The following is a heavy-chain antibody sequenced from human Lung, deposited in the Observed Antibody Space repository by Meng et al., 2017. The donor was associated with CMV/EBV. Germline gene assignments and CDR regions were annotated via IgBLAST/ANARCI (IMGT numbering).Heavy chain of an antibody. CDR1: GFHFSTSW. CDR3: GGDMDV. Sequence: ESLKISCAASGFHFSTSWMSWVRQAPGKALEWVANINQDGSQRNYEDSAHGRFTISRENAKNSMYLQMNSLRVEDTAVYYCGGDMDVWGQGTTVTVSS. J-gene: IGHJ6*02. CDR2: INQDGSQR. V-gene: IGHV3-7*01.